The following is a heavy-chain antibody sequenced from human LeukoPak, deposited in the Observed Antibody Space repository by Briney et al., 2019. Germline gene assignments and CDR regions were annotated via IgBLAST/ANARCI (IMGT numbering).Heavy chain of an antibody. Sequence: PGGSLRLSCAASGFTFSNYAMHWVRQAPGKGLEDVSAISSSGGSTYYANSVKGRFTISRDNSKNTLYLQMGSLRAEDMAVYYCASDTGPYYYDSSGFDYWGQGTLVTVSS. J-gene: IGHJ4*02. D-gene: IGHD3-22*01. CDR2: ISSSGGST. CDR3: ASDTGPYYYDSSGFDY. CDR1: GFTFSNYA. V-gene: IGHV3-64*01.